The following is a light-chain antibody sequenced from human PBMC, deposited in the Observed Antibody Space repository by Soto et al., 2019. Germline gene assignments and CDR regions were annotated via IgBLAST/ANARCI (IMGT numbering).Light chain of an antibody. V-gene: IGKV3-15*01. CDR3: QQHNNWPPWT. CDR2: DAS. Sequence: EIVMTQSPATLSVSPGERATLSCRASQSVSSNLAWYQQKPGQAPRLLIYDASTRATGIPGRFSGSGYGTEFTLTISSLQSEDFAVYYCQQHNNWPPWTFGQGTKV. CDR1: QSVSSN. J-gene: IGKJ1*01.